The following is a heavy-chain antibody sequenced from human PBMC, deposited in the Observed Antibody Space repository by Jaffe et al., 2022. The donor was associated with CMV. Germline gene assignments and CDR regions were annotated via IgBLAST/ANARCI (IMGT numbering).Heavy chain of an antibody. D-gene: IGHD7-27*01. CDR2: IFSNDEK. V-gene: IGHV2-26*01. J-gene: IGHJ3*02. Sequence: QVTLKESGPVLVKPTETLTLTCTVSGFSLSNARMGVSWIRQPPGKALEWLAHIFSNDEKSYSTSLKSRLTISKDTSKSQVVLTMTNMDPVDTATYYCARIQTHQKTLTAVTRGSAFDIWGQGTMVTVSS. CDR3: ARIQTHQKTLTAVTRGSAFDI. CDR1: GFSLSNARMG.